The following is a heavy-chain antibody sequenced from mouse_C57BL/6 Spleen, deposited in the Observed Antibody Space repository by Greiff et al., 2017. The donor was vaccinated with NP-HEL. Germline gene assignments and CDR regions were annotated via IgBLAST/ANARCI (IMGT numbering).Heavy chain of an antibody. CDR3: TTGDDDGDYAMDY. J-gene: IGHJ4*01. V-gene: IGHV14-4*01. CDR2: IDPENGDT. CDR1: GFNIKDDY. D-gene: IGHD2-12*01. Sequence: VQLQQSGAELVRPGASVKLSCTASGFNIKDDYMHWVKQRPEQGLEWIRWIDPENGDTEYASKFQGKATITADTSSNTAYLQLSSLTSEDTAVYYCTTGDDDGDYAMDYWGQGTSVTVSS.